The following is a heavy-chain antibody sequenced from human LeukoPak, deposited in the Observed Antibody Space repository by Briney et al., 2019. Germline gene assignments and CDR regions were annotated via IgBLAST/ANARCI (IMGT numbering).Heavy chain of an antibody. CDR1: GYTFTGYY. Sequence: ASVKVSCKASGYTFTGYYMHWVRQAPGQGLEWMGWINPNSGGTNYAQKFQGWVTMTRDTSISTAYMELSRLRSDDTAVYYCARDRGGYCRSTSCSEYFQHWGQGTLVAVSS. D-gene: IGHD2-2*01. J-gene: IGHJ1*01. CDR3: ARDRGGYCRSTSCSEYFQH. V-gene: IGHV1-2*04. CDR2: INPNSGGT.